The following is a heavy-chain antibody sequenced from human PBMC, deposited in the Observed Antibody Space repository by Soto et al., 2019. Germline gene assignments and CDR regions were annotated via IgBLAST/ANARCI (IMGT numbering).Heavy chain of an antibody. Sequence: PSDTLSLTCAVYGGSFSGYYWNWIRQPPGKGLEWIGEINHSGSTNYNPSLKSRVTISVDTSKNQFSLKLSSVTAADTAVYYCARETRGIKLWDRGLYYYGMDVWGQGTKVTVSS. J-gene: IGHJ6*02. D-gene: IGHD5-18*01. CDR2: INHSGST. CDR1: GGSFSGYY. CDR3: ARETRGIKLWDRGLYYYGMDV. V-gene: IGHV4-34*01.